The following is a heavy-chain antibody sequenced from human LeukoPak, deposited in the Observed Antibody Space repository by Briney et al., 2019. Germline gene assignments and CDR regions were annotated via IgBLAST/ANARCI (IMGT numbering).Heavy chain of an antibody. D-gene: IGHD3-22*01. CDR3: AKSRARRDGSSGSIDY. J-gene: IGHJ4*02. Sequence: GGSLRLSCVASGFTFTNYAMSWVRQAPGKGLEWVSAVSGSGVSTYYADSVKGPFTISRDNSKNTLFLQMNSLRADDTAVYYCAKSRARRDGSSGSIDYWGQGTLVTVSS. V-gene: IGHV3-23*01. CDR1: GFTFTNYA. CDR2: VSGSGVST.